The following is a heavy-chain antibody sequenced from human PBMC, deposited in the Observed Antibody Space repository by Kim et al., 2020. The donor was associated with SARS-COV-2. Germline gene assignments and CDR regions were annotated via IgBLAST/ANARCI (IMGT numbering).Heavy chain of an antibody. CDR3: ARGQRAPPRSGYYAKGAFDI. Sequence: SETLSLTCAVYGGSFSGYYWSWIRQPPGKGLEWIGEINHSGSTNYNPSLKSRVTISVDTSKNQFSLKLSSVTAADTAVYYCARGQRAPPRSGYYAKGAFDIWGQGTMVTVSS. J-gene: IGHJ3*02. CDR1: GGSFSGYY. CDR2: INHSGST. D-gene: IGHD3-22*01. V-gene: IGHV4-34*01.